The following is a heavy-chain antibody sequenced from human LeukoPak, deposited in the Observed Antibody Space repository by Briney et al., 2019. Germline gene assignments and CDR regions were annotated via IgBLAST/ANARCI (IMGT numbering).Heavy chain of an antibody. D-gene: IGHD3-10*01. CDR2: IIPILGIA. CDR3: ARPLIRTYYYGMDF. J-gene: IGHJ6*02. Sequence: GASVKVSCKASGGTFSSYTISWVRQAPGQGLEWMGRIIPILGIANYAQKFQGRVTITADKSTSTAYMELSSLRSEDTAVYYCARPLIRTYYYGMDFWAQGTRVTVSS. CDR1: GGTFSSYT. V-gene: IGHV1-69*02.